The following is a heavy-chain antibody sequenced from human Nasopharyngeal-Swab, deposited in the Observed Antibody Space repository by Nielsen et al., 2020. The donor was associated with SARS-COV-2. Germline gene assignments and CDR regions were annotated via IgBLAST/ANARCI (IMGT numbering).Heavy chain of an antibody. Sequence: GGSLRLSCKGSGYSFTSYWTAWVRQMPGKGLEWMGLIYPSDSETRYSPSFEGQVTISADKSISTAYLQWSSLKASDTAMYYCARGWYSGPDYWGQGTLVTVSS. D-gene: IGHD6-19*01. V-gene: IGHV5-51*01. J-gene: IGHJ4*02. CDR3: ARGWYSGPDY. CDR2: IYPSDSET. CDR1: GYSFTSYW.